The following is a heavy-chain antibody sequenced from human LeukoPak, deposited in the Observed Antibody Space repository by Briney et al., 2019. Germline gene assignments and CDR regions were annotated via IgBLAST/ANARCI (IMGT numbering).Heavy chain of an antibody. J-gene: IGHJ4*02. D-gene: IGHD3-3*01. CDR2: INPNSGGT. CDR3: ARVHQITIFGVVTRYFDY. CDR1: GYTFTGYD. Sequence: ASVKVPCKASGYTFTGYDMHWVRQDPGQGLEWMGRINPNSGGTNYAQKFQGRVTMTRDTSISTAYMELSRLRSDDTAVYYCARVHQITIFGVVTRYFDYWGQGTLVTVSS. V-gene: IGHV1-2*06.